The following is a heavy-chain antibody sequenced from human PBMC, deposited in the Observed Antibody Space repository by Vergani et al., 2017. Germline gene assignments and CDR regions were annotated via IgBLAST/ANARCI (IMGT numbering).Heavy chain of an antibody. CDR1: GYSISSGYY. CDR2: IYHSGST. Sequence: QVQLQESGPGLVKPPETLSLTCAVSGYSISSGYYWGWIRQPPGKGLEWIGSIYHSGSTYYNPSLKSRVTISVDTSKNQFSLKLSSVTAADTAVYYCARPGSSSWYQVSWYFDLWGRGTLVTVSS. J-gene: IGHJ2*01. D-gene: IGHD6-13*01. CDR3: ARPGSSSWYQVSWYFDL. V-gene: IGHV4-38-2*01.